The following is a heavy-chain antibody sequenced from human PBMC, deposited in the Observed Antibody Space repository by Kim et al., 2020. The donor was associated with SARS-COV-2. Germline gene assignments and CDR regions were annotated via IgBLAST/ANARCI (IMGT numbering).Heavy chain of an antibody. J-gene: IGHJ4*02. CDR3: ARWRKLELRWDY. D-gene: IGHD1-7*01. CDR1: GFAFGSYW. Sequence: GGSLRLSCAASGFAFGSYWMTWVRQAPGKGLEWVANIKQDGSEKYYVDSVKGRFTISRDNAKNSLYLQMNSLRAEDTAVYYCARWRKLELRWDYLGQGT. V-gene: IGHV3-7*01. CDR2: IKQDGSEK.